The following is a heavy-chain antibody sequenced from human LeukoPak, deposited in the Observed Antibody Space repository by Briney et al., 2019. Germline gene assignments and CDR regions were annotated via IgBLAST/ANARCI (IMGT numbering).Heavy chain of an antibody. CDR1: GYTFTSYA. V-gene: IGHV7-4-1*02. Sequence: ASVKVSCKASGYTFTSYAMNWVRQAPGQGLEWMGWINTNTGNPTYAQGFTGRFVFSLDTSVSTAYLQISSLKAEDTAVYYCERDLPRVGATAYFDYWGQGTLVTVSS. J-gene: IGHJ4*02. CDR2: INTNTGNP. D-gene: IGHD1-26*01. CDR3: ERDLPRVGATAYFDY.